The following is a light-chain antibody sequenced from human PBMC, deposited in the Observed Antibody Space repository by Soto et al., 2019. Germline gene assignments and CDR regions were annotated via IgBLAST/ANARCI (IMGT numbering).Light chain of an antibody. CDR3: HQYNHWYT. CDR2: GAS. V-gene: IGKV3-15*01. J-gene: IGKJ2*01. CDR1: QSANNN. Sequence: EIVLTQSPATLSVSPGERVTLSCRASQSANNNLAWYQQRAGQAHRLLIYGASTRAPGVPARFSGSGFGTEFALTISSLQSEDIAVYHCHQYNHWYTFGQGTKLEIK.